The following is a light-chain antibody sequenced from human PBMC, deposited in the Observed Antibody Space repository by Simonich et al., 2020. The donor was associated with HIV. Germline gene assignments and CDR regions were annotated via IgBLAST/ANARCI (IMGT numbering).Light chain of an antibody. V-gene: IGKV3-15*01. CDR2: AVS. Sequence: EIVLTQSPATLSLSPGERAALSCRASQSVNSNVAWYQQKPGQAPRLLIYAVSTRATDIPASFSGSGSGTEFTLTISSIQSEDFAVYYCQQYNTWVSITFGQGPRLEMK. CDR3: QQYNTWVSIT. J-gene: IGKJ5*01. CDR1: QSVNSN.